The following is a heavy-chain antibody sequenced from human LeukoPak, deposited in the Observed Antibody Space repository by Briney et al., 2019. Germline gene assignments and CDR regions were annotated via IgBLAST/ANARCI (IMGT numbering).Heavy chain of an antibody. V-gene: IGHV1-69*04. J-gene: IGHJ3*02. Sequence: GSSVKVSCKASGGTFSSYAISWVRQAPGQGLEWMGRIIPILGIANYAQKFQGRVTITADKSTSTAYMELSSLRSEDTAVYYCASDAIVGATGAFDIWGQGTMVTVSS. D-gene: IGHD1-26*01. CDR2: IIPILGIA. CDR3: ASDAIVGATGAFDI. CDR1: GGTFSSYA.